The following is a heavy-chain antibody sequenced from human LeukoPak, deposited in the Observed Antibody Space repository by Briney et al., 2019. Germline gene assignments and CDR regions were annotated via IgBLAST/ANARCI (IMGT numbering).Heavy chain of an antibody. Sequence: GGSLRLSCAASGFTFSHHGMNWVRQAPGKGLEWVSGVGPSGARTYYADSVKGRFTVSRDNSKNMVFLQMNSLRAEDTAVYYCAKAFYGSGSYYYYYYMDVWGKGTTVTISS. CDR1: GFTFSHHG. D-gene: IGHD3-10*01. CDR3: AKAFYGSGSYYYYYYMDV. CDR2: VGPSGART. J-gene: IGHJ6*03. V-gene: IGHV3-23*01.